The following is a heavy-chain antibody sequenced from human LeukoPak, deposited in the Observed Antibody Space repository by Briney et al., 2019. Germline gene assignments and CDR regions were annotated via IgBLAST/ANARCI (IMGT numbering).Heavy chain of an antibody. D-gene: IGHD6-6*01. CDR1: GFTFSSYA. CDR3: ARGGAGAARSLFVY. CDR2: ISYDGSNK. J-gene: IGHJ4*02. Sequence: GGSLRLSCAASGFTFSSYAMHWVRQAPGKGLEWVAVISYDGSNKYYADSVKGRFTISRDNSKNTLYLQMNSLRAEDTAVYYCARGGAGAARSLFVYWGQGTLVTVSS. V-gene: IGHV3-30*01.